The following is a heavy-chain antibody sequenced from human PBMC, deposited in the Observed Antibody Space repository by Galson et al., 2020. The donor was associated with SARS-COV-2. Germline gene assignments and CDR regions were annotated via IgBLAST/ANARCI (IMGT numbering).Heavy chain of an antibody. CDR3: ARTSGYSYGYWPFDI. CDR1: GGSISSSSYY. D-gene: IGHD5-18*01. J-gene: IGHJ3*02. Sequence: SETLSLTCTVSGGSISSSSYYWGWIRQPPGKGLEWIGSIYYSGSTYYNPSLKSRVTISVDTSKNQFSLKLSSVTAADTAVYYCARTSGYSYGYWPFDIWGQGTMVTVSS. CDR2: IYYSGST. V-gene: IGHV4-39*07.